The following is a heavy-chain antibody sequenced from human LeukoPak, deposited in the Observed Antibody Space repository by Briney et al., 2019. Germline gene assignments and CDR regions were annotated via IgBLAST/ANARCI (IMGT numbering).Heavy chain of an antibody. CDR2: ISSSSSYI. Sequence: PGGSLRLSCAASGFTFSSYSMNWVRQAPGKGLEWVSSISSSSSYIYYADSVKGRFTISRDNAKNSLYLQMNSLRVEDTAMYYCARDQSDILTPYYFEYWGQGTLVTVSS. V-gene: IGHV3-21*01. J-gene: IGHJ4*02. D-gene: IGHD3-9*01. CDR1: GFTFSSYS. CDR3: ARDQSDILTPYYFEY.